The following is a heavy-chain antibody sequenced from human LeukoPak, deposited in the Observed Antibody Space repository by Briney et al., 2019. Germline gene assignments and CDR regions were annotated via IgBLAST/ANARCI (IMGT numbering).Heavy chain of an antibody. D-gene: IGHD3-3*01. J-gene: IGHJ6*03. CDR3: ARRGIPFTIFGVVTYYYYYMDV. CDR2: INHSGST. Sequence: SETLSLTCAVYGGSFSGYYWSWLRQPPGKGLEWIGEINHSGSTNYNPSLKSRVTISVDTSKNQFSLKLSSVTAADTAVYYCARRGIPFTIFGVVTYYYYYMDVWGKGTTVTVSS. V-gene: IGHV4-34*01. CDR1: GGSFSGYY.